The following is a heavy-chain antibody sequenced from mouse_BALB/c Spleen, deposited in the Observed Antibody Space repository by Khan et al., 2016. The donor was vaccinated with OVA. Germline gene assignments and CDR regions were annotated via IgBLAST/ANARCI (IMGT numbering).Heavy chain of an antibody. V-gene: IGHV14-3*02. J-gene: IGHJ2*01. Sequence: VQLKESGAELVKPGASVKLSCTASGFNIKDNYMHWVKQRPEQGLEWIGRIDPANGNTEYDPKFQGKATITADTSSNTAYLQLSSLTSEDTVVYYCARWPRGYWGQGTTLTVSS. CDR3: ARWPRGY. CDR1: GFNIKDNY. CDR2: IDPANGNT.